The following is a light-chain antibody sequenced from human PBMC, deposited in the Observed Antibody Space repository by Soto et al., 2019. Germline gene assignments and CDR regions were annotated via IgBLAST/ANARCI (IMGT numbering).Light chain of an antibody. V-gene: IGKV1-39*01. J-gene: IGKJ5*01. CDR1: QSISGY. Sequence: IHMTQSPSSLSASVGDRFTITCRASQSISGYLNWYQQKPGKAPKLLIYAASSLQSGVPSRFSGSGSGTDFTLTISGLEPADLGVYYCQQRHNWPITFGQGTRLEI. CDR2: AAS. CDR3: QQRHNWPIT.